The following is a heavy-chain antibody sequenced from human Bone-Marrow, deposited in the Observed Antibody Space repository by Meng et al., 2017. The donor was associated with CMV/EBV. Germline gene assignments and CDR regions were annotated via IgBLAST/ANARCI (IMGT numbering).Heavy chain of an antibody. D-gene: IGHD6-13*01. CDR1: GGSISSSSYY. Sequence: SETLSLTCTVSGGSISSSSYYWGWIRQPPGKGLEWIGSIYYSGSTYYNPSLKSRVTISVDTSKNQFSLKLSSVTAADTAVYYCARDTEQLVETLMDVWGQGTTVTVSS. CDR2: IYYSGST. J-gene: IGHJ6*02. V-gene: IGHV4-39*07. CDR3: ARDTEQLVETLMDV.